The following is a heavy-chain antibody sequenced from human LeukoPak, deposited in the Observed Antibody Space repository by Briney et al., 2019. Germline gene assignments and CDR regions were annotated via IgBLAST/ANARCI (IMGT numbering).Heavy chain of an antibody. D-gene: IGHD6-13*01. J-gene: IGHJ4*02. CDR2: ISSSSSYI. CDR1: GFTFSSYS. CDR3: ARAQQQLVQGDGFDY. V-gene: IGHV3-21*01. Sequence: PGGSLRLSCAASGFTFSSYSMNWVRQAPGKGLEWVSSISSSSSYIYHADSVEGRFTISRDNAKNSLYLQMNSLRAEDTAVYYCARAQQQLVQGDGFDYWGQGTLVTVSS.